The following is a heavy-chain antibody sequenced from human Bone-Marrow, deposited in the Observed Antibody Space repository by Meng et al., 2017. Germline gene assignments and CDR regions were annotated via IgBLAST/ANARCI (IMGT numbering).Heavy chain of an antibody. CDR3: ARGPTTMAHDFDY. Sequence: QVQLQQWGAGLVKPSETLSLHCVVSGGSFSDYDWSWIRQPPGKGLEWIGEINHSGSTNYNPSLESRATISVDTSQNNLSLKLSSVTAADSAVYYCARGPTTMAHDFDYWGQGTLVTVSS. V-gene: IGHV4-34*01. D-gene: IGHD4-11*01. CDR2: INHSGST. J-gene: IGHJ4*02. CDR1: GGSFSDYD.